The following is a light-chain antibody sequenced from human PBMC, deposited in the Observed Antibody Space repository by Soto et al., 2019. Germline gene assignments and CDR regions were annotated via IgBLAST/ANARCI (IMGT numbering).Light chain of an antibody. CDR2: DVI. V-gene: IGLV2-14*01. Sequence: QSALTQPAFVSGSPGQSITISCTGTNSDVGGYNFVSWYQQHPGKAPKLMIYDVIKRPSGVPNRFSGSKSGNTASLTISGLQAEDEADYYCSSYTSSSTLVFGTGTKLTVL. CDR3: SSYTSSSTLV. CDR1: NSDVGGYNF. J-gene: IGLJ1*01.